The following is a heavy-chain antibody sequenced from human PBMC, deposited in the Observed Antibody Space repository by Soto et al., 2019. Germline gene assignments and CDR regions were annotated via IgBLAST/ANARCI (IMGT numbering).Heavy chain of an antibody. CDR2: IHYSGNT. J-gene: IGHJ3*01. CDR1: GGSITSTDYY. V-gene: IGHV4-30-4*01. CDR3: ARAPTGDFDV. Sequence: QVQLQESGPGLVKPSQTLSLTCTVSGGSITSTDYYWNWIRQPPGKGLEWIGYIHYSGNTDYNPSLKSRVTISLDTSKTQFSVRLRSVTATDTAVYYCARAPTGDFDVWGQGTMVTVSS.